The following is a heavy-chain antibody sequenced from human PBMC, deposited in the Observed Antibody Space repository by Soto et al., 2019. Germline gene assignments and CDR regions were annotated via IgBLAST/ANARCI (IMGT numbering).Heavy chain of an antibody. V-gene: IGHV3-7*02. J-gene: IGHJ3*02. CDR2: TKPDETET. D-gene: IGHD2-15*01. CDR1: GLAFSTYW. Sequence: PGGSLRLSCTTSGLAFSTYWMAWVRQAPGKGLEWVGNTKPDETETYYAGSVEGRFTISRDNAKSSLYLQMDSLRAEDTAVYYCARTNRILDAFDIWGQGTMVTVSS. CDR3: ARTNRILDAFDI.